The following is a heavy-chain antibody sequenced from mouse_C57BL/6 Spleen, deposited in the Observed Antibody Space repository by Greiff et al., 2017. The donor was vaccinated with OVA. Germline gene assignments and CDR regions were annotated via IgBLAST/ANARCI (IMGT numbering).Heavy chain of an antibody. V-gene: IGHV5-4*01. CDR2: ISDGGSYT. J-gene: IGHJ1*03. CDR1: GFTFSSYA. CDR3: ARDPLYYGSDWYFDV. D-gene: IGHD1-1*01. Sequence: EVQGVESGGGLVKPGGSLKLSCAASGFTFSSYAMSWVRQTPEKRLEWVATISDGGSYTYYPDNVKGRFTISRDNAKNNLYLQMSHLKSEDTAMYYCARDPLYYGSDWYFDVWGTGTTVTVSS.